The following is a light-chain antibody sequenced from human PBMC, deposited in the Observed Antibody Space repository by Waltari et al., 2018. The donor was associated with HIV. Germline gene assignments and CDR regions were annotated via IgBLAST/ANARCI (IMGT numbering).Light chain of an antibody. CDR1: SSDVGGYNY. CDR3: SSYTSSTFWV. J-gene: IGLJ3*02. V-gene: IGLV2-14*01. CDR2: EVS. Sequence: QSALTQPASVSGSPGPSITISCTGTSSDVGGYNYVSWYQQHPGKAPKFMIYEVSNRPSGVSNRFSGSKSGNTASLTISGLQAEDEADYYCSSYTSSTFWVFGGGTKLTVL.